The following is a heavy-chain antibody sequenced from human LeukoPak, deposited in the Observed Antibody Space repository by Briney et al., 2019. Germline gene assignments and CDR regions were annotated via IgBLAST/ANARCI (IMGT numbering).Heavy chain of an antibody. CDR2: ISAYNGNT. D-gene: IGHD3-9*01. J-gene: IGHJ4*02. Sequence: GASVKVSCKASGYTFTGYIMHWVRQAPGQGLEWMGWISAYNGNTNYAQKLQGRVTMTTDTSTSTAYMELRSLRSDDTAVYYCARDYRSYDILTGYFFSGHDYWGRGTLVTVSS. CDR3: ARDYRSYDILTGYFFSGHDY. CDR1: GYTFTGYI. V-gene: IGHV1-18*04.